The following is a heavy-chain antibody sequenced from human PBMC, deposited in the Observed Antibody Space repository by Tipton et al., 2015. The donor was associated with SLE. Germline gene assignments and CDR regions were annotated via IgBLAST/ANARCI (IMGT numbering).Heavy chain of an antibody. CDR2: INHSGST. D-gene: IGHD1-26*01. J-gene: IGHJ5*02. CDR3: ARGHIGWGFDP. V-gene: IGHV4-34*01. CDR1: GGSFSGYY. Sequence: TLSLTCAVYGGSFSGYYWSWIRQPPGKGLEWIGEINHSGSTNYNPSLKSRVTISVDTSKNQFSLKLRSVTAADTAVYYCARGHIGWGFDPWGQGTLVTVSS.